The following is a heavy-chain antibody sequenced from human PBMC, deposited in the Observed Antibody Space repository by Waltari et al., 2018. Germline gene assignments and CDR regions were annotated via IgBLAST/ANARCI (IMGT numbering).Heavy chain of an antibody. CDR1: GGTFSSYA. V-gene: IGHV1-69*12. CDR2: IIPIVGTA. Sequence: QVQLVQSGAEVKKPGSSVKVSCKASGGTFSSYAISWVRQAPGQGLEWMGGIIPIVGTANYAQKFQGRVTITADESTSTAYMELSSLRSEDTAVYYCARRRYITIFGVVITDAFDIWGQGTMVTVSS. J-gene: IGHJ3*02. CDR3: ARRRYITIFGVVITDAFDI. D-gene: IGHD3-3*01.